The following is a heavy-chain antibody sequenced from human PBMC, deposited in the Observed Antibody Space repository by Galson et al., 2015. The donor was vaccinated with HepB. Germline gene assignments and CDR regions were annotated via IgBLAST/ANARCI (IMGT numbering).Heavy chain of an antibody. CDR3: ARDGVKGTLDY. V-gene: IGHV4-4*07. CDR2: FYSSGST. Sequence: ETLSLTCTVSGDSISTYYWSWIRQPAGKGLEWIGHFYSSGSTSYNPSLKSRVTMSVDTSKNQFSLKLSSVTAADTAVYYCARDGVKGTLDYWGKGTLVTVSS. CDR1: GDSISTYY. J-gene: IGHJ4*02. D-gene: IGHD3-3*01.